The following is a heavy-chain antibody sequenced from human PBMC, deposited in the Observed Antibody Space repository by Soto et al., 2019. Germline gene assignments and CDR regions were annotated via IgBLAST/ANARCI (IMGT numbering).Heavy chain of an antibody. CDR1: GGSIGSYY. V-gene: IGHV4-59*01. D-gene: IGHD3-16*01. CDR2: VYYTGST. CDR3: ARVITYHYGMDV. J-gene: IGHJ6*02. Sequence: SETLSLTCTVSGGSIGSYYWNWLRQPAGKGLEWVGYVYYTGSTNYNPSLEGRATISVDSSKKQVSLNLRSVTAADSATYYCARVITYHYGMDVWGQGITVTVS.